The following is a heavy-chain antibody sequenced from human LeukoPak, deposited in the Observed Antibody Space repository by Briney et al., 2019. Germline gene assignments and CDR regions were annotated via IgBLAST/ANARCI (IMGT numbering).Heavy chain of an antibody. V-gene: IGHV1-46*01. CDR1: GYTFTSYY. CDR2: SNPSGGST. J-gene: IGHJ4*02. Sequence: ASVKVSCKASGYTFTSYYMHWVGQPPAQGLEGMGISNPSGGSTSYAQKFQGRVTMTRDTSTSTVYMELSSLRSEDTAVYYCARDDLAELLDYWGQGTLVTVSS. D-gene: IGHD1-26*01. CDR3: ARDDLAELLDY.